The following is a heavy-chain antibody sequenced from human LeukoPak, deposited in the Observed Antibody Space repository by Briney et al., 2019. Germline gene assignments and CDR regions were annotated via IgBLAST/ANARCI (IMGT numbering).Heavy chain of an antibody. CDR2: IYPGDSDT. J-gene: IGHJ4*02. Sequence: GESLKISCKGSGYSFTSYWIGWVRQMPGKGLEWMGIIYPGDSDTRYSPSFQGQVTISADRSISTAYLQWSSLKASDTAMYYCARLRPTGYSYGPTHFDYWGQGTLVTVSS. CDR1: GYSFTSYW. D-gene: IGHD5-18*01. CDR3: ARLRPTGYSYGPTHFDY. V-gene: IGHV5-51*01.